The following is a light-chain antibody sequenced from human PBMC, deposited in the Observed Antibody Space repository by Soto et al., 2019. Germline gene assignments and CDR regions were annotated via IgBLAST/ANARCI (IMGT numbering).Light chain of an antibody. V-gene: IGKV1-5*01. CDR3: QQYNAYSLT. CDR2: DVS. J-gene: IGKJ1*01. Sequence: DIQMTQSPSTLSASVGDRVTITCRASQSISDYLAWYQQKPGKAPDLLISDVSSLERGVPSRFSGSGSGTEFTLTISSMQPDDFSTYFCQQYNAYSLTFGRGTKVEIK. CDR1: QSISDY.